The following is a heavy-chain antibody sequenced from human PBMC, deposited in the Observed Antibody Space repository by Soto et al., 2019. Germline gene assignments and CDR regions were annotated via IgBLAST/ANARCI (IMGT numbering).Heavy chain of an antibody. CDR3: ARGRYCSASSCYGSR. V-gene: IGHV3-49*03. CDR2: IKSKGYGGTT. J-gene: IGHJ3*01. D-gene: IGHD2-15*01. CDR1: GFAFGDFA. Sequence: PGGSLRLSCSSSGFAFGDFAMSWFRQAPEKGLEWVGFIKSKGYGGTTEYAAAVKGRFTISRDDSRGIAYLQMNSLKTEDTAVYYCARGRYCSASSCYGSRWGQGTMVTVSS.